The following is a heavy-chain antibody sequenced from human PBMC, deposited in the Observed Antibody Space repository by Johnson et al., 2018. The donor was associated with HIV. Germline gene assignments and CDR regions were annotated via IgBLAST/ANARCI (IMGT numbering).Heavy chain of an antibody. V-gene: IGHV3-23*04. D-gene: IGHD2-15*01. CDR1: GFTFTNYA. CDR2: ISGSGGST. J-gene: IGHJ3*02. Sequence: VQLVESGGGLVKPGGSLRLSCAASGFTFTNYAMSWVRQAPGKGLEWVSAISGSGGSTSYADSVKGRFTIARDNSKNTLNLQMNTLRAEDTAIYHCAKGGISAFDIWGQGTMVTVSS. CDR3: AKGGISAFDI.